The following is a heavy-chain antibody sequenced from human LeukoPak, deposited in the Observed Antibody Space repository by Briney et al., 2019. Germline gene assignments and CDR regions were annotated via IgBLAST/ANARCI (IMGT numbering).Heavy chain of an antibody. V-gene: IGHV3-11*01. CDR1: GFTFSDYY. CDR2: ICSSGSTI. Sequence: GGSLRLSCAASGFTFSDYYMRWIRQAPGKGLAWVAYICSSGSTIYYADSVKGRFTISRDNAKNSLYLQMNSLRAEDTAVYYCARVTGVRNYGSGSYLDAFDIWGQGTMVTVSS. J-gene: IGHJ3*02. D-gene: IGHD3-10*01. CDR3: ARVTGVRNYGSGSYLDAFDI.